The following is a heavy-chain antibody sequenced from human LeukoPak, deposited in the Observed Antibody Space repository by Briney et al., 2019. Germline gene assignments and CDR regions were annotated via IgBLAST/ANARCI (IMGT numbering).Heavy chain of an antibody. V-gene: IGHV4-34*01. CDR1: GGSFSGYY. J-gene: IGHJ4*02. Sequence: PSETLSLTCAVYGGSFSGYYWSWIRQPPGKGLEWIGEINHSGSTNYNPPLKSRVTISVDTSKNQFSLKLSSVTAADTAVYYCARAKYFDIVVVTATRGFDYWGQGTLVTVSS. D-gene: IGHD2-21*02. CDR3: ARAKYFDIVVVTATRGFDY. CDR2: INHSGST.